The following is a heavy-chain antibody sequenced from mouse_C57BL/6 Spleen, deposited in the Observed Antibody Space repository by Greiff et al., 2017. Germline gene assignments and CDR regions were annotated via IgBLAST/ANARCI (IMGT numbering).Heavy chain of an antibody. CDR1: GFNIKDYY. CDR3: ARSRGDAAWFAY. J-gene: IGHJ3*01. V-gene: IGHV14-2*01. Sequence: DVKLVESGAELVKPGASVKLSCTASGFNIKDYYMHWVKQRTEQGLEWIGRIDPEDGETKYAPKFQGKATLTADTSSNTAYLQLSSLPSADTAVYYVARSRGDAAWFAYWGQGTLVTVSA. CDR2: IDPEDGET.